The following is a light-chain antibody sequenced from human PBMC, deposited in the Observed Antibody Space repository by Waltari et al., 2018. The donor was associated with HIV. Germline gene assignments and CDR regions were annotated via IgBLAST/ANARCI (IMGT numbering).Light chain of an antibody. CDR3: SSYAGNNNYV. J-gene: IGLJ1*01. CDR2: EVN. Sequence: QPALTQPPSASGSAGQKVTISCTGTSRDMGTYTYVSWYQHHPGRAPNLLIYEVNKRPSVVPDRFSGSKSANTASLTVSVLQVADEADYYCSSYAGNNNYVFGTGTRVTVL. V-gene: IGLV2-8*01. CDR1: SRDMGTYTY.